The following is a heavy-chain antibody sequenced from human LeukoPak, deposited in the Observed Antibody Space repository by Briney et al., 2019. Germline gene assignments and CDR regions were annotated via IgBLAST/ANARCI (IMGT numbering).Heavy chain of an antibody. CDR3: ASLYDSSGYGAFDI. V-gene: IGHV3-23*01. J-gene: IGHJ3*02. CDR1: RFTFSSYG. Sequence: PGGSLRLSCAASRFTFSSYGMSWVRQAPGKGLEWVSVIYSGGSTYYADSVKGRFTISRDNSKNSLYLQMNSLRAEDTAVYYCASLYDSSGYGAFDIWGQGTMVTVSS. D-gene: IGHD3-22*01. CDR2: IYSGGST.